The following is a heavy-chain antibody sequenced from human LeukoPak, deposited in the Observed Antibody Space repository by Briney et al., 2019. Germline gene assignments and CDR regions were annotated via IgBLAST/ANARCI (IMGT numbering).Heavy chain of an antibody. D-gene: IGHD3-10*01. V-gene: IGHV1-8*02. J-gene: IGHJ4*02. CDR3: ARVPYYYGSGSYYPIDY. CDR1: GYTFTGYY. Sequence: ASVKVSCKASGYTFTGYYMHWVRQAPGQGLEWMGWINPNSANTDYAQKFQGRVTMTRNTSISTAYMELSSLRSEDTAVYYCARVPYYYGSGSYYPIDYWGQGTLVTVSS. CDR2: INPNSANT.